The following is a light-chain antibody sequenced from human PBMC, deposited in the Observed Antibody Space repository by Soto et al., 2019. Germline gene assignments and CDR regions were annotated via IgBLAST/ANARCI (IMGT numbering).Light chain of an antibody. CDR1: QSVGGGY. CDR2: GAS. J-gene: IGKJ1*01. V-gene: IGKV3-20*01. CDR3: QQYGSSRT. Sequence: EMGLTQSPGTLSLSPGERATLSCRAIQSVGGGYLAGYQQKPGQAPRLLIYGASSRATGIPDRFSGSGSGTDFTLTISRLEPEDFAVYYCQQYGSSRTFGQGTKVEIK.